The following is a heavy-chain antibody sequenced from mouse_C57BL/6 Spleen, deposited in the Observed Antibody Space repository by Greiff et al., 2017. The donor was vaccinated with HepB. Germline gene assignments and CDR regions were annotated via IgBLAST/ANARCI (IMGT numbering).Heavy chain of an antibody. CDR2: ISDGGSYT. Sequence: EVQWVESGGGLVKPGGSLKLSCAASGFTFSSYAMSWVRQTPEKRLEWVATISDGGSYTYYPDNVKGRFTISRDNAKNNLYLQMSHLKSEDTAMYYCAREVDYDGASWFAYWGQGTLVTVSA. V-gene: IGHV5-4*01. CDR1: GFTFSSYA. J-gene: IGHJ3*01. CDR3: AREVDYDGASWFAY. D-gene: IGHD2-4*01.